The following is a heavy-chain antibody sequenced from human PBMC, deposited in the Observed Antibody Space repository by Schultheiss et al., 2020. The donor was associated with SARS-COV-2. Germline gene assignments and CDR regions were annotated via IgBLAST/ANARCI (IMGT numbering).Heavy chain of an antibody. D-gene: IGHD1-26*01. CDR2: IYYSGST. Sequence: SETLSLTCTVSGGSISSGGYYWSWIRQPPGKGLEWIGYIYYSGSTYYNPSLKSRVTISVDTSKNQFSLKLNSVTAADTAVYYCAREQWELGWFDPWGQGTLVPVSS. CDR1: GGSISSGGYY. CDR3: AREQWELGWFDP. V-gene: IGHV4-61*08. J-gene: IGHJ5*02.